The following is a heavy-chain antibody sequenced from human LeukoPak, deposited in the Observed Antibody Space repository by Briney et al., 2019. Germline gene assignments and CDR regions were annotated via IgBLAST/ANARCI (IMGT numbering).Heavy chain of an antibody. CDR2: ISPDGSHT. CDR3: ARDMWGAFDY. V-gene: IGHV3-74*01. J-gene: IGHJ4*02. CDR1: GFTFSAYW. D-gene: IGHD1-26*01. Sequence: GGSLRLSCAASGFTFSAYWMHWVRRAPRKGPVWVSRISPDGSHTYYADSVKGRFTVSRDNAKDTLYLQIRSLRAEDTAVYYCARDMWGAFDYWGQGTLVTVSS.